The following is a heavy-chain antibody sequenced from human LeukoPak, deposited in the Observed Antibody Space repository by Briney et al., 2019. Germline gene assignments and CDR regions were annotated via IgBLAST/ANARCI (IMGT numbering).Heavy chain of an antibody. J-gene: IGHJ4*02. CDR2: IYTSGST. D-gene: IGHD1-1*01. CDR3: ARATAGTTLFEGIDY. Sequence: SETLSLTCTVSGGSINNNNYFWTWIRQPAGKGLEWIGRIYTSGSTYYSPCLKSPVTISVDTSKNRFSLKLSSVTAADTAVYYCARATAGTTLFEGIDYWGQGTLVTVSS. CDR1: GGSINNNNYF. V-gene: IGHV4-61*02.